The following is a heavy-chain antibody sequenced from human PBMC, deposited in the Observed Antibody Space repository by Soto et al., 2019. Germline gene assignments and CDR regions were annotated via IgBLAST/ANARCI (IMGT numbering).Heavy chain of an antibody. CDR1: GYTFTSYG. Sequence: ASVKVSCKASGYTFTSYGISWVRQAPGQGLEWMGWISAYNGNTNYAQKLQGRVTTTTDTSTSTAYMELRSLRSDDTAVYYCASYIAAAGNNWFDPWGQGTLVTVSS. CDR3: ASYIAAAGNNWFDP. J-gene: IGHJ5*02. D-gene: IGHD6-13*01. V-gene: IGHV1-18*04. CDR2: ISAYNGNT.